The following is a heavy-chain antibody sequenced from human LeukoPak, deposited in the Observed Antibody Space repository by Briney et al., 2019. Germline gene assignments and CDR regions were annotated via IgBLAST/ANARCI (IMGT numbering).Heavy chain of an antibody. CDR3: ARGVAVAGTWYWFDP. CDR2: ISSSSSSI. CDR1: GFTLSSYS. Sequence: GGSLRPSCAASGFTLSSYSMNWVRQAPGKGLEWVSSISSSSSSIYYVDSVKGRFTISRDNAKNSLYLQMNSLRAEDTAVYYCARGVAVAGTWYWFDPWGQGTLVTVSS. D-gene: IGHD6-19*01. V-gene: IGHV3-21*01. J-gene: IGHJ5*02.